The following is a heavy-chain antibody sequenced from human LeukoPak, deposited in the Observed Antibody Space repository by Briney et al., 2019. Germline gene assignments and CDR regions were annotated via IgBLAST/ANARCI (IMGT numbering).Heavy chain of an antibody. D-gene: IGHD3-16*01. CDR2: IYYSGST. J-gene: IGHJ5*02. V-gene: IGHV4-59*01. CDR1: GGSISSYY. CDR3: ASTDHQLGGNWFDP. Sequence: SETLSLTCTVSGGSISSYYWSWIRQPPGKGLEWIGYIYYSGSTNYNPSLKSRVTISVDTSKNQFSLKLSSVTAADTAVYYCASTDHQLGGNWFDPWGQGTLVTVSS.